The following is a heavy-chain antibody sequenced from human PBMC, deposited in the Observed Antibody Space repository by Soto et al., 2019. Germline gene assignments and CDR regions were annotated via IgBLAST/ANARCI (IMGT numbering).Heavy chain of an antibody. V-gene: IGHV7-4-1*01. J-gene: IGHJ4*02. CDR1: GYNFNSHS. Sequence: ASVKVSCKGSGYNFNSHSINWLRQAPGQGLEWMGWINPNTGNPTYEQGFTGRFVFSVDTSVSTVYLQMDSLRAEDTALYYCVKDVDYGGNPWGHWGQGTLVTVSS. D-gene: IGHD4-17*01. CDR3: VKDVDYGGNPWGH. CDR2: INPNTGNP.